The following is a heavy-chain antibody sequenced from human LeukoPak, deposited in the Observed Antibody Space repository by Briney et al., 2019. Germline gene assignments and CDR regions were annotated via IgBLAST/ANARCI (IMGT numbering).Heavy chain of an antibody. V-gene: IGHV1-8*01. CDR3: ASSHIWFGESSWYYYGMDV. CDR1: GYTFTSYD. Sequence: ASVKVSCKASGYTFTSYDINRVRQATGQGLEWMGWMNPNSGNTGYAQKFQGRVTMTRNTSISTAYMELSSLRSEDTAVYYCASSHIWFGESSWYYYGMDVWGQGTTVTVSS. D-gene: IGHD3-10*01. J-gene: IGHJ6*02. CDR2: MNPNSGNT.